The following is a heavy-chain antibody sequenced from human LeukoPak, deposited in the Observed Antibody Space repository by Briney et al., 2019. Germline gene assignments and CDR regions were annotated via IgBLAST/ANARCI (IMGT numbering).Heavy chain of an antibody. Sequence: GASVKVSCKASGHTFTGYYMHWVRQAPGQGLEWMGRINPNSGGTNYAQKFQGRVTMTRDTSISTAYMELSRLRSDDTAVYYCARVGYSIAVAGPTDYYFDYWAREPWSPSPQ. CDR2: INPNSGGT. J-gene: IGHJ4*02. CDR3: ARVGYSIAVAGPTDYYFDY. V-gene: IGHV1-2*06. D-gene: IGHD6-19*01. CDR1: GHTFTGYY.